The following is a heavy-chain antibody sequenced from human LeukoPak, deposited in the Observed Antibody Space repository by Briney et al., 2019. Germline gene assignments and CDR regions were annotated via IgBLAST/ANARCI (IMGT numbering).Heavy chain of an antibody. CDR3: ARDRYYYDSSGYSFDY. CDR1: GFTFSNYW. J-gene: IGHJ4*02. Sequence: GGSLRLSCAASGFTFSNYWMSWVRQAPGKGLEWVANIKQDESEKFYVDSVKGRFTISRDNAKNSLYLQMNSLRAEDTAVYYCARDRYYYDSSGYSFDYWGQGTLVTVSS. V-gene: IGHV3-7*01. CDR2: IKQDESEK. D-gene: IGHD3-22*01.